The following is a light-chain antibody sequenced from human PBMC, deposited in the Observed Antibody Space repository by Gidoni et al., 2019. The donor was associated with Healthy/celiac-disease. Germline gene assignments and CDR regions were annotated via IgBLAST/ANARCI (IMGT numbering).Light chain of an antibody. CDR3: QQYNNWPPST. Sequence: IVMTQSPATLSVSPGERATRSCRASQSVSSNLAWYQQKPGQAPRLLIYGASTRATGIPARFSGSGSGTEFTLTISSLQSEDFAVYYCQQYNNWPPSTFGQGTKLEIK. J-gene: IGKJ2*02. V-gene: IGKV3-15*01. CDR2: GAS. CDR1: QSVSSN.